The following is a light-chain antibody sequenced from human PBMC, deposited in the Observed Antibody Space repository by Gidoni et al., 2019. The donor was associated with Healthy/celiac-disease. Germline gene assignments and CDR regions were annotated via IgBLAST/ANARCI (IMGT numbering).Light chain of an antibody. J-gene: IGKJ1*01. CDR3: QQSYSTPQT. CDR1: QSISSY. V-gene: IGKV1-39*01. Sequence: DIQLPQSPSSLSAAVGDRVTITRLASQSISSYLNWYQQKPGKAPKLLIYAASSLQSGVPSRFSGSGSGTDFTLTISSLQPEDFATYYCQQSYSTPQTFGQGTKVEIK. CDR2: AAS.